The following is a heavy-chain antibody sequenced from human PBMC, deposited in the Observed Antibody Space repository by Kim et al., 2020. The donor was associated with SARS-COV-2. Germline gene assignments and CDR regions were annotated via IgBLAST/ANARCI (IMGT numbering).Heavy chain of an antibody. CDR1: GFTFSSDS. CDR2: ISSSSSPI. Sequence: GGSLRLSCAASGFTFSSDSMNWVRQAPGKGPEWVSYISSSSSPIYYADSVKGRFTISRDNAKNSLYLQMNSLRVEDTAVYYCARDNNNYGSGRQFDYWGQGTLVTVSS. J-gene: IGHJ4*02. CDR3: ARDNNNYGSGRQFDY. D-gene: IGHD3-10*01. V-gene: IGHV3-48*01.